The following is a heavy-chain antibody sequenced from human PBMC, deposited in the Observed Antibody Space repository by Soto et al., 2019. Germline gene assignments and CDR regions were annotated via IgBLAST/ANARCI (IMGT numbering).Heavy chain of an antibody. CDR2: IYVTGAV. D-gene: IGHD2-21*01. Sequence: TLSLTCSVSGAALNSGNYYWSWIRQVPGKGLEWIGHIYVTGAVDYNPSPRDRITISQDTSERQFSLNLRLVTAADTAVYYCARLRIATNNYKWFDPWGQGTLVTVSS. CDR1: GAALNSGNYY. CDR3: ARLRIATNNYKWFDP. V-gene: IGHV4-31*03. J-gene: IGHJ5*02.